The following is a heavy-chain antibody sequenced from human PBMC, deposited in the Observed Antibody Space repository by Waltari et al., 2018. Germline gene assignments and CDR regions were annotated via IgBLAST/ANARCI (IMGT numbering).Heavy chain of an antibody. CDR3: AKGVNTMTTGGDY. J-gene: IGHJ4*02. CDR2: ISGSGVRT. CDR1: GYTFSSYA. D-gene: IGHD4-17*01. V-gene: IGHV3-23*01. Sequence: EVQLLESGGGLVQPGGSLRLSCAASGYTFSSYAMTWVSQAPGKGLVWVSAISGSGVRTYYADSAKGRFTISRDNSKNTLNLQMNSLRGEDTAIYYCAKGVNTMTTGGDYWSQGTLVTVSS.